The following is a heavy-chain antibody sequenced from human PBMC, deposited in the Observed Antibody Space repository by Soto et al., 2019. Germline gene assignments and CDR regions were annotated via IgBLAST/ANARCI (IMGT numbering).Heavy chain of an antibody. CDR2: ISYDGSNK. V-gene: IGHV3-30-3*01. J-gene: IGHJ4*02. Sequence: QVQLVESGGGVVQPGRSLRLSCAASGFTFSSYAMHWVRQAPGKGLEWVAVISYDGSNKYYADSVKGRFTISRDNSKNTLYLQMNSLRAEDTAVYYCARDRHYYDAVLDYWGQGTLVTVSS. D-gene: IGHD3-22*01. CDR3: ARDRHYYDAVLDY. CDR1: GFTFSSYA.